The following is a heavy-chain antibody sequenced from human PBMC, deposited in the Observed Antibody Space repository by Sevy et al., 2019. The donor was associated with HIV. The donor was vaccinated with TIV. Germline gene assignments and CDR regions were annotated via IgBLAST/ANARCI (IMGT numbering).Heavy chain of an antibody. V-gene: IGHV3-23*01. Sequence: GESLKISCEASGFTFSNYAMSWVRQAPGKGLEWVSGFSATDGSAQYVDSVKGRFSISRDNSKNTLYLHMSSLRAEDTAVYYCAKSIPEARGTGPFDIWGEGTMVTVSS. D-gene: IGHD1-1*01. CDR2: FSATDGSA. CDR1: GFTFSNYA. J-gene: IGHJ3*02. CDR3: AKSIPEARGTGPFDI.